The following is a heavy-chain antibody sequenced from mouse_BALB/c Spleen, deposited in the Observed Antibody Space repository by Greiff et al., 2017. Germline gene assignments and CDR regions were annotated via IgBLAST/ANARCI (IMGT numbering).Heavy chain of an antibody. CDR1: GFTFSSYA. J-gene: IGHJ2*01. CDR3: ARREDYGFDY. CDR2: ISSGGSYT. Sequence: EVKVEESGGGLVKPGGSLKLSCAASGFTFSSYAMSWVRQTPEKRLEWVATISSGGSYTYYPDSVKGRFTISRDNAKNTLYLQMSSLRSEDTAMYYCARREDYGFDYWGQGTTLTVSS. V-gene: IGHV5-9-3*01. D-gene: IGHD1-1*01.